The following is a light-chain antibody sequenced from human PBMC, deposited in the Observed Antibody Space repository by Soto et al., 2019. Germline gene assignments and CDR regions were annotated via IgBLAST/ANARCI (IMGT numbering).Light chain of an antibody. CDR2: GAS. V-gene: IGKV2-30*02. CDR1: QSLVHSDGNTY. J-gene: IGKJ1*01. CDR3: QQYDNWPWT. Sequence: DVVMPQSPLSLPVTLGQPASISCRSRQSLVHSDGNTYLNWYQQKPGQAPRLLISGASSRAADIPDRFSGSGSGTDFTLTISSLQSDDFAVYYCQQYDNWPWTFGQGTKVDIK.